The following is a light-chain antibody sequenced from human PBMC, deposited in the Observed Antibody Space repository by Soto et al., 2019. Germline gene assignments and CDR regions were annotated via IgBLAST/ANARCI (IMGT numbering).Light chain of an antibody. V-gene: IGKV3-20*01. J-gene: IGKJ4*01. CDR3: QQYGSSPLT. CDR1: QSVSSSY. CDR2: GAS. Sequence: DMLLTQSPGTLSWSPGERATLSCRASQSVSSSYLAWYKQKPGQAPRLLIYGASSRATGIPDRFSGSGSGTDFTLTISRLEPEDFALYYCQQYGSSPLTFGGGTKVEIK.